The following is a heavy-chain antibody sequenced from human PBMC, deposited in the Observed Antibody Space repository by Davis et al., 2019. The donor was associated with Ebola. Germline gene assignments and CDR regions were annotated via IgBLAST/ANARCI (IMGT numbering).Heavy chain of an antibody. V-gene: IGHV4-4*02. CDR2: INHSGST. J-gene: IGHJ4*02. CDR1: GGSISSSNY. D-gene: IGHD3-10*01. CDR3: ARMVQGGIDY. Sequence: SETLSLTCAVSGGSISSSNYWSWIRQPPGKGLEWIGEINHSGSTNYNPSLKSRVTISVDTSKNQFSLKLSSVTAADTAVYYCARMVQGGIDYWGQGTLVTVSS.